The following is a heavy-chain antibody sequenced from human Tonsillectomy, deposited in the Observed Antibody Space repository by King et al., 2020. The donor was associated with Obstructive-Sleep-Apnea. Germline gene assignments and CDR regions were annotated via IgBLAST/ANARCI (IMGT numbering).Heavy chain of an antibody. CDR1: GGTFSSYA. Sequence: QLVQSGAEVKKPGSSVKVSCKASGGTFSSYAISWVRQAPGQGLEWMGGIIPIFGTANYAQKFQGRVTITADESTSTAYMELSSLRSEDTAVYYWARDVGSTSCYAPPDYYGMDVWGQGTTVTVSS. CDR3: ARDVGSTSCYAPPDYYGMDV. V-gene: IGHV1-69*01. D-gene: IGHD2-2*01. J-gene: IGHJ6*02. CDR2: IIPIFGTA.